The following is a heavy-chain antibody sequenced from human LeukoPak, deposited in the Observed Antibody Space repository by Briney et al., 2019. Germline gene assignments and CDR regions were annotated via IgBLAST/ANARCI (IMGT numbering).Heavy chain of an antibody. CDR2: ISSSGSTI. Sequence: AGGSLRLSCAASGFTFSSYSMKWVRQAPGKGLEWVSYISSSGSTIYYADSVKGRFTISRDNAENSLYLQMNSLRAEDTAVYYCARAYSTYHMDVWGKGTTVTVSS. D-gene: IGHD4-11*01. V-gene: IGHV3-48*01. CDR1: GFTFSSYS. J-gene: IGHJ6*03. CDR3: ARAYSTYHMDV.